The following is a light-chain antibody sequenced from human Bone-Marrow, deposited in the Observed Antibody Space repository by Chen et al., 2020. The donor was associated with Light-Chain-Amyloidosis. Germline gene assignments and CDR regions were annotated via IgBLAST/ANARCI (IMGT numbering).Light chain of an antibody. J-gene: IGLJ3*02. CDR3: QSVDTSGSYWV. V-gene: IGLV3-25*03. Sequence: SYELPQPPSGPVSPGQTARITCPADALPSQYAYWYQQKPGQAPVLVISKDSERPSRITERFSGSSSGTTVTLIISGVQAEDEAEYYCQSVDTSGSYWVFGGGTKLTVL. CDR1: ALPSQY. CDR2: KDS.